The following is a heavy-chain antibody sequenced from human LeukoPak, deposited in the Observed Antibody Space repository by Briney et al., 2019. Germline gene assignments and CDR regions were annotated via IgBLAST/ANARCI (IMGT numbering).Heavy chain of an antibody. CDR3: ARTTVLRYFDWLPTLDY. V-gene: IGHV4-4*07. J-gene: IGHJ4*02. Sequence: SETLSLTCTVSGGSISSDYWSWIRQPAGKGLEWIGRIYTSGSTNYNPSLKSRVTMSVDTSKNQFSLKLSSVTAADTAVYYCARTTVLRYFDWLPTLDYWGQGTLVTVSS. D-gene: IGHD3-9*01. CDR1: GGSISSDY. CDR2: IYTSGST.